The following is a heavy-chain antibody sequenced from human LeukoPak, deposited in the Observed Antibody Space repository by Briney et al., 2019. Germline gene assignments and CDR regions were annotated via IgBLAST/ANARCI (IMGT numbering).Heavy chain of an antibody. V-gene: IGHV3-7*03. D-gene: IGHD6-19*01. J-gene: IGHJ4*02. CDR2: IKQDGSDR. Sequence: GGSLRLSCAASGFTFRNYWMSWVRQAPGTGLEWVANIKQDGSDRNYVTSVRGRFTISRDNAESSLYLQMNSLRAEDTAVYYCVRNLAVAGTCFDSWGQGTLVTVSS. CDR1: GFTFRNYW. CDR3: VRNLAVAGTCFDS.